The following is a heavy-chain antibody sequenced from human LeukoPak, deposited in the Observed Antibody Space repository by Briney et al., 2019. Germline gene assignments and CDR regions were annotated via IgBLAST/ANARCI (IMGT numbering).Heavy chain of an antibody. V-gene: IGHV3-7*03. D-gene: IGHD6-19*01. J-gene: IGHJ4*02. CDR2: IKQDGSDR. Sequence: GGSLRLSCAASGFTFRNYWMSWVRQAPGTGLEWVANIKQDGSDRNYVTSVRGRFTISRDNAESSLYLQMNSLRAEDTAVYYCVRNLAVAGTCFDSWGQGTLVTVSS. CDR1: GFTFRNYW. CDR3: VRNLAVAGTCFDS.